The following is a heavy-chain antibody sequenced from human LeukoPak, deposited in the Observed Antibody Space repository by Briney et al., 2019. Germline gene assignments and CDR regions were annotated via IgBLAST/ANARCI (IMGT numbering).Heavy chain of an antibody. J-gene: IGHJ4*02. CDR1: GGSFSGYY. Sequence: KASETLSLTCAVYGGSFSGYYWSWIRRPPGKGLEWIGEINHSGSTNYNPSLKSRVTISEDTSKNQFSLKLSSVTAADTAVYYCARCPPGRAFVSYWGQGTLVTVFS. CDR2: INHSGST. V-gene: IGHV4-34*01. CDR3: ARCPPGRAFVSY. D-gene: IGHD1-26*01.